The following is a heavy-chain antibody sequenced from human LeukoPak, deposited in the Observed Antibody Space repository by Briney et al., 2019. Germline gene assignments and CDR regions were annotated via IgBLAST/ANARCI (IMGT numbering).Heavy chain of an antibody. CDR3: ARTYYDFWSGSSLGMDV. V-gene: IGHV1-8*03. Sequence: ASVKVSCKASGYTFTSYDINWVRQATGQGLEWMGWMNPNSGNTGYAQKFQGRVTITRNTSISTAYMELSSLRSEDTAVYYCARTYYDFWSGSSLGMDVWGKGTTVTVSS. CDR2: MNPNSGNT. D-gene: IGHD3-3*01. CDR1: GYTFTSYD. J-gene: IGHJ6*03.